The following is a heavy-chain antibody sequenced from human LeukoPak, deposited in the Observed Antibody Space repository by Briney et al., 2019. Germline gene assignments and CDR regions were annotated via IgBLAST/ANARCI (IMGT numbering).Heavy chain of an antibody. J-gene: IGHJ2*01. CDR3: ARGVKDGYNYGDWYFDL. Sequence: ASVKVSCKASGYTFTSYYMHWVRQAPGQGLEWMGIINPSGGSTSYAQKFQGRVTMTRDTSTSTVYMELSSLRSADTAVYYCARGVKDGYNYGDWYFDLWGRGTLVTVSS. CDR1: GYTFTSYY. CDR2: INPSGGST. V-gene: IGHV1-46*01. D-gene: IGHD5-24*01.